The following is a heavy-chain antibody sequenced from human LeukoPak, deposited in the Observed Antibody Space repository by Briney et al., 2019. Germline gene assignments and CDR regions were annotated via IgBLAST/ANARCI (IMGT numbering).Heavy chain of an antibody. CDR1: GGTFSSYA. CDR2: IIPIFGTA. CDR3: ATHKSSSWRNNWFDP. J-gene: IGHJ5*02. V-gene: IGHV1-69*05. Sequence: SVKVSCKASGGTFSSYAISWVRQAPGQGLEWMGRIIPIFGTANYAQKFQGRVAITTDESTSTAYMELSSLRSDDTAVYYCATHKSSSWRNNWFDPWGQGTLVTVSS. D-gene: IGHD6-13*01.